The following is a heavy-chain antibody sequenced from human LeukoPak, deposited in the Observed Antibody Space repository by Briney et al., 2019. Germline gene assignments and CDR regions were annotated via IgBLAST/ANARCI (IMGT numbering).Heavy chain of an antibody. Sequence: SETLSLTCTVSGGSISSSSYYWGWIRQPPGKGLEWIGSIYYSGSTYYNPSLKSRVTISVDTSKNQFSLKLSSVTAADTAVYYCASTSRGWYYFDYWGQGTLVTVSS. J-gene: IGHJ4*02. V-gene: IGHV4-39*01. CDR1: GGSISSSSYY. CDR2: IYYSGST. D-gene: IGHD6-19*01. CDR3: ASTSRGWYYFDY.